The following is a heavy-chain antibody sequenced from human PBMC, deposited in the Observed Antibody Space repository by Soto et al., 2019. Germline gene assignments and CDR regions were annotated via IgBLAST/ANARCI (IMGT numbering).Heavy chain of an antibody. V-gene: IGHV3-30-3*01. CDR2: ISYDGSNK. D-gene: IGHD6-19*01. Sequence: QVQLVESGGGVVQPGRSLRLSCAASGFTFSSYAMHWVRQAPGKGLEWVAVISYDGSNKYYADSVKGRFTISRDNSKNTLYLQMNGLRAEDTAVYYCARGTSSGWYPWFDPWGQGTLVTVSS. J-gene: IGHJ5*02. CDR1: GFTFSSYA. CDR3: ARGTSSGWYPWFDP.